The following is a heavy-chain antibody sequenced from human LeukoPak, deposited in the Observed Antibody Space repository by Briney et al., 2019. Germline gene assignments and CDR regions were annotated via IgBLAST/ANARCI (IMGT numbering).Heavy chain of an antibody. D-gene: IGHD6-6*01. J-gene: IGHJ1*01. CDR3: ATGTYSSSYQYFQH. CDR1: GGSISSYY. CDR2: IYTSGST. V-gene: IGHV4-4*07. Sequence: SETLSLTCTVSGGSISSYYWSWIRQPAGKGLEWIGRIYTSGSTNYNPSLKSRVTMSVDTSKNQFSLKLSSVTAAHTAVYYCATGTYSSSYQYFQHWGQGTLVTVSS.